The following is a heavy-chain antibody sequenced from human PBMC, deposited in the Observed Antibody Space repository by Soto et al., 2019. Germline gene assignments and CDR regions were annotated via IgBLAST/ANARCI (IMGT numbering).Heavy chain of an antibody. D-gene: IGHD3-9*01. V-gene: IGHV3-21*05. CDR2: ISIGSSSM. CDR3: GSVFEI. Sequence: FRMNWVRQAPGKGLEWVSQISIGSSSMDYADSVKGRFTISRDNAKNTVYLQMNSLTSEDTAVYYCGSVFEIWGQGTPVTGSS. J-gene: IGHJ4*02. CDR1: FR.